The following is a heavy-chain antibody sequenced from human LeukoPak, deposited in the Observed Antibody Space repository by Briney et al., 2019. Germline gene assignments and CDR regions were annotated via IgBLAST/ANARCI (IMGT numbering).Heavy chain of an antibody. Sequence: ASVKVSCKASGYTFTSYYMHWVRQAPGQGLEWMGIINPSGGSTSYAQKFQGRVTMTEDTSTDTAYMELSSLRSEDTAVYYCATERHGILTGYDYWGQGTLVTVSS. CDR1: GYTFTSYY. CDR3: ATERHGILTGYDY. D-gene: IGHD3-9*01. CDR2: INPSGGST. V-gene: IGHV1-46*01. J-gene: IGHJ4*02.